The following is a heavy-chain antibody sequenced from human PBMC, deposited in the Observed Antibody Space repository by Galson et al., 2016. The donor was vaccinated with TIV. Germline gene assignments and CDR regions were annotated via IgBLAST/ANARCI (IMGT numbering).Heavy chain of an antibody. CDR3: ARSLVQGVVSQYHGMDV. Sequence: SVKVSCKASGYTFRTYGISWVRQAPGQGLEWMGWISAYTGNTNYAQKVQGRLTMTTDSSTSTAYMELRSLKSDDTAVYECARSLVQGVVSQYHGMDVWGQGTTVTVSS. J-gene: IGHJ6*02. CDR1: GYTFRTYG. CDR2: ISAYTGNT. D-gene: IGHD3-10*01. V-gene: IGHV1-18*01.